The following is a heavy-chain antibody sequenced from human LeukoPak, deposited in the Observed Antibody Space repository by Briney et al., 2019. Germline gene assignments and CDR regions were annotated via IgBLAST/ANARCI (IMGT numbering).Heavy chain of an antibody. J-gene: IGHJ5*02. CDR2: IYYSGST. Sequence: PSETLSRTCTVSGGSISSGGYYWSWIRQHPGKGLEWIGYIYYSGSTYYNPSLKSRVTISVDTSKNQFSLKLSSVTAADTAVYYCARGGIEWFDPWGQGTLVTVSS. CDR1: GGSISSGGYY. V-gene: IGHV4-31*03. D-gene: IGHD2-15*01. CDR3: ARGGIEWFDP.